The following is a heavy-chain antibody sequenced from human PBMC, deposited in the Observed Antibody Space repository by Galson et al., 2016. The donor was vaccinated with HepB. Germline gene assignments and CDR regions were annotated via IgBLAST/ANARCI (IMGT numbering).Heavy chain of an antibody. CDR1: GDSVSSTNFY. Sequence: SETLSLTCTVSGDSVSSTNFYWGWIRQTPGKGLEWIGSIYSSGNTYYNPSLNSRVTISVDTSKNQFSLNLRSVTAADTAVYYCARQLFHYDYFWGSSRPSYFDFWGRGTLVTVSS. CDR2: IYSSGNT. V-gene: IGHV4-39*01. CDR3: ARQLFHYDYFWGSSRPSYFDF. J-gene: IGHJ4*02. D-gene: IGHD3-16*01.